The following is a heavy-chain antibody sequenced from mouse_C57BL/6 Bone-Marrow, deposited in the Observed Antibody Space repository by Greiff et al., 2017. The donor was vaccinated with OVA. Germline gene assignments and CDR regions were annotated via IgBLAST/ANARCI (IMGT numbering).Heavy chain of an antibody. CDR3: VRQMYYGSSYFDY. D-gene: IGHD1-1*01. J-gene: IGHJ2*01. Sequence: DVQLVESGGGLVQPKGSLKLSCAASGFSFNTYAMNWVRQAPGKGLEWVARIRSKSNNYATYYADSVKDRFTISRDDSESMLYLQMNNLKTEDTAMYDCVRQMYYGSSYFDYWGQGTTLTVSS. V-gene: IGHV10-1*01. CDR2: IRSKSNNYAT. CDR1: GFSFNTYA.